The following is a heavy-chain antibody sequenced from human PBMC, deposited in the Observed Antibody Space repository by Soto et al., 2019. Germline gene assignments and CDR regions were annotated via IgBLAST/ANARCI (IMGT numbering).Heavy chain of an antibody. CDR2: MNPNSGNT. D-gene: IGHD2-8*02. CDR3: ASVLTTRGMDG. Sequence: QVQLVQSGAEVKKPGASVKVSCKASGYTFTSYDINWVRQATGQGLEWMGWMNPNSGNTGYAQKFQGRVTMTRNTSLTTAYTELSSLRSEDTAVYHRASVLTTRGMDGWCQGTTVTVSS. V-gene: IGHV1-8*01. CDR1: GYTFTSYD. J-gene: IGHJ6*02.